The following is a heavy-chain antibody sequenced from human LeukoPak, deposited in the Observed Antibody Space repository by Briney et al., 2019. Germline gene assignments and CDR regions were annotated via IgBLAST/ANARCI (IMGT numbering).Heavy chain of an antibody. D-gene: IGHD6-19*01. J-gene: IGHJ5*01. CDR2: INANSGTT. CDR1: GFIFSTAW. V-gene: IGHV3-23*01. CDR3: AKPISGGLAVTADWFHP. Sequence: PGGSLRLSCAASGFIFSTAWMTWVRQPPGKGLEWVSTINANSGTTSYAASVRGRFTISRDNSKNTLYLQLNTLRADDTATYYCAKPISGGLAVTADWFHPWGQGTLVVVSS.